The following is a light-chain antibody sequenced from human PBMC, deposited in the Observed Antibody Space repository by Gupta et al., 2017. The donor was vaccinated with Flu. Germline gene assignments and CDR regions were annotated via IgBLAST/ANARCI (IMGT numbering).Light chain of an antibody. CDR2: EDS. CDR1: DMATYS. J-gene: IGLJ3*02. CDR3: QVWDSSSDHWV. Sequence: SYVLTQPPSVSVAPGQTARIPCGGDDMATYSVHWYQQKPGQAPVLVVYEDSDRPSGIPERFSGSNSENTATLSISRAEAGDEADYFCQVWDSSSDHWVFGGGTKLTVL. V-gene: IGLV3-21*02.